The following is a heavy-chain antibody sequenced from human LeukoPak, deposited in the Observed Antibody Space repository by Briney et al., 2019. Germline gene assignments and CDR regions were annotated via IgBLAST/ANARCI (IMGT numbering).Heavy chain of an antibody. Sequence: SVKVSCKASGGTFSSYAISWVRQAPGQGLEWMGGIIPIFGTANYAQKFQGRVTITADKSTSTAYMELSSLRSEDTAVYYCARDFVADYYDSSGYYPPYYYYMDVWGKGTTVTISS. CDR1: GGTFSSYA. V-gene: IGHV1-69*06. J-gene: IGHJ6*03. CDR3: ARDFVADYYDSSGYYPPYYYYMDV. D-gene: IGHD3-22*01. CDR2: IIPIFGTA.